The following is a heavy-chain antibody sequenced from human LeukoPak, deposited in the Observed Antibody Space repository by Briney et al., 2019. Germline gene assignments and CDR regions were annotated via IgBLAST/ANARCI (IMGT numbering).Heavy chain of an antibody. CDR3: ARDPGQSGVLYWGSPERKLIYSYMDV. D-gene: IGHD7-27*01. V-gene: IGHV1-46*01. CDR2: INPSGGST. J-gene: IGHJ6*03. CDR1: GYIFTNYY. Sequence: GASVKVSCMASGYIFTNYYMHWVRQTPGQGLEWMGIINPSGGSTSYAQKFKGRVTVTSDTSTTTVYLEVSSLTSEDTAVYYCARDPGQSGVLYWGSPERKLIYSYMDVWGKGTTVTVSS.